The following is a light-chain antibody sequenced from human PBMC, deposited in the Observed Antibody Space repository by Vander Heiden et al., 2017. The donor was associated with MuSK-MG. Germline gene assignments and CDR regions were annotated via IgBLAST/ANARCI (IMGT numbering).Light chain of an antibody. Sequence: QSALTQPASVSGSPGQSITISCTGTSSDVGSYNLVSWYQQHPGKAPKLMIYEVSKRPSGVSNRFSGSKSGNTASLTISGLQAEDEADYYCCSYAGSSTFPPVFGGGTKLTVL. CDR1: SSDVGSYNL. CDR2: EVS. J-gene: IGLJ2*01. V-gene: IGLV2-23*02. CDR3: CSYAGSSTFPPV.